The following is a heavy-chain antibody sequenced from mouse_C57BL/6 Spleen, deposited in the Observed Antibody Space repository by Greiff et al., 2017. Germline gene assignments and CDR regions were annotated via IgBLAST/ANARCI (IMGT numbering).Heavy chain of an antibody. Sequence: VQLQQSGPELVKPGASVKISCKASGYTFTDYYMNWVKQSHGKSLEWIGDINPNNGGTSYNQKFKGKATLTVDKSSSTAYMELRRLTSEDSAVYYCARGGYYRYFDVWGTGTTVTVSS. V-gene: IGHV1-26*01. J-gene: IGHJ1*03. D-gene: IGHD2-2*01. CDR3: ARGGYYRYFDV. CDR1: GYTFTDYY. CDR2: INPNNGGT.